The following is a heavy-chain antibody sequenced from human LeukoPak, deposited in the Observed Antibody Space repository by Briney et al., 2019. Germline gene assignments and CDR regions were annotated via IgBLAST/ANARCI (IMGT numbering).Heavy chain of an antibody. CDR3: ARDERHYDILTGYTTSVFDI. D-gene: IGHD3-9*01. J-gene: IGHJ3*02. Sequence: GGSLRLSCAASGFTFSSYAMHWVRQAPGKGLEWVAVISYDGSNKYYADSVKGRFTIPRDNSKNTLYLQMNSLRAEDTAVYYCARDERHYDILTGYTTSVFDIWGQGTMVTVSS. V-gene: IGHV3-30-3*01. CDR1: GFTFSSYA. CDR2: ISYDGSNK.